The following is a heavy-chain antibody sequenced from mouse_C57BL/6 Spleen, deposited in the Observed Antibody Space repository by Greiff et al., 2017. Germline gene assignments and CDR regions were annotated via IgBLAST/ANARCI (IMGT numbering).Heavy chain of an antibody. CDR2: IGSGGST. CDR1: GFSLTSYG. Sequence: VQLQQSGPGLVQPSQSLSITCTVSGFSLTSYGVHWVRQSPGKGLEWLGVIGSGGSTDYNAAFISRLSISKDNTKSQVLFKMNSLLADDTAIYYCARNYGGSSFFYAMDYWGQGTSVTVSS. CDR3: ARNYGGSSFFYAMDY. D-gene: IGHD1-1*01. J-gene: IGHJ4*01. V-gene: IGHV2-2*01.